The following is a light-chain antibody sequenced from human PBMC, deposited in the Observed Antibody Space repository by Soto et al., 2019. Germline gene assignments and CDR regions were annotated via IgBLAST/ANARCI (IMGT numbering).Light chain of an antibody. Sequence: DIQMTQSPSTLSASVGDRVTITCRASQSIINWLAWYQQKPGKAPRFLIHQASVLETGVPSRFSGSGSETEFALTINSLQPDDFGVYYGQQYLNFPITFGQGTRLDIK. CDR1: QSIINW. J-gene: IGKJ5*01. CDR2: QAS. V-gene: IGKV1-5*03. CDR3: QQYLNFPIT.